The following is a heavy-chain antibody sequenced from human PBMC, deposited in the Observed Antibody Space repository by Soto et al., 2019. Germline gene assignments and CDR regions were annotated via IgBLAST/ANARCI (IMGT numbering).Heavy chain of an antibody. D-gene: IGHD6-6*01. CDR2: IYYSGST. J-gene: IGHJ5*02. V-gene: IGHV4-30-4*01. Sequence: QVQLQESGPGLVKPSQTLSLTCTVSGGSISSGDYYWSWIRQPPGKGLEWIGYIYYSGSTFYNPSLKSRLTISVDTSMNHVSLKLSSVTAADTAVYYCARERPDGARLDPWGQGTLVTVSS. CDR3: ARERPDGARLDP. CDR1: GGSISSGDYY.